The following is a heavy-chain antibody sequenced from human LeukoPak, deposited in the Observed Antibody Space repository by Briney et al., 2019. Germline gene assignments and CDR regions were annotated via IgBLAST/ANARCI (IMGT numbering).Heavy chain of an antibody. J-gene: IGHJ4*02. V-gene: IGHV3-23*01. CDR2: ISGSGGST. CDR3: AKCWASGRNPLFDY. D-gene: IGHD6-25*01. CDR1: GFTFSSYA. Sequence: GGSLRLSCAAPGFTFSSYAMSWVRQAPGKGLEWVSAISGSGGSTYYADSVKGRFTISRDNSKNTLYLQMNSLRAEDTAVYYCAKCWASGRNPLFDYWGQGTLVTVAS.